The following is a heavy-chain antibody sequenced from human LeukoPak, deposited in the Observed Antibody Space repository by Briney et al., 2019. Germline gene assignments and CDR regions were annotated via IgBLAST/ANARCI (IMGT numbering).Heavy chain of an antibody. J-gene: IGHJ5*02. V-gene: IGHV3-23*01. CDR3: AKDRDVGATPDWFDP. CDR1: GFTFSSYA. D-gene: IGHD1-26*01. CDR2: ISGSGGST. Sequence: GGSLRLSCAASGFTFSSYAMRWVGQAPGKGLEWVSSISGSGGSTYYADSVKGRFTISRDNSKNTLYLQMNSLRAENTAVYYCAKDRDVGATPDWFDPWGQGTLVTVSS.